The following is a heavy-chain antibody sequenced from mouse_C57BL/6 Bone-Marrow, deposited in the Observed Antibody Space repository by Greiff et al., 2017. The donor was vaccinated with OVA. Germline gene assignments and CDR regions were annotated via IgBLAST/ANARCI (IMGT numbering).Heavy chain of an antibody. CDR3: ARGSADY. CDR1: GYAFSSSW. V-gene: IGHV1-82*01. CDR2: IYPGDGDT. J-gene: IGHJ2*01. Sequence: VKLMESGPELVKPGASVKISCKASGYAFSSSWMNWVKQRPGKGLEWIGRIYPGDGDTNYNGKFKGKATLTADKSSSTAYMQLSSLTSEDSAVYFCARGSADYWGQGTTLTVSS.